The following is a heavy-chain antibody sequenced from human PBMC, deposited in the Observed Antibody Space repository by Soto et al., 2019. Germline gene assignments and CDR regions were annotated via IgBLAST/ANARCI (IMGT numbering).Heavy chain of an antibody. Sequence: ASVKVSCKDSGYTFNSYDIYWVRQATGQGFEWMGWMNPNSGNTGYAQKFQGGVTMTRNTSISTAYMELSSLRSDDTAVYYCARAQTMHLGDAYDIWGQGTVVTVSS. CDR2: MNPNSGNT. J-gene: IGHJ3*02. V-gene: IGHV1-8*01. D-gene: IGHD3-10*01. CDR3: ARAQTMHLGDAYDI. CDR1: GYTFNSYD.